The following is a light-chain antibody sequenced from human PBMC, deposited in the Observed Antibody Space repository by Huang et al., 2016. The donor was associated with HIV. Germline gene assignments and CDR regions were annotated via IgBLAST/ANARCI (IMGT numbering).Light chain of an antibody. CDR1: QAISNH. J-gene: IGKJ4*01. CDR2: DAS. Sequence: EIVLTQSPGTLSLFPGQTAILSCRASQAISNHLAWYQQKPGQAPRLLIYDASNRVTCISPRVSGSGSVTYFTLTISSLEPGDFAVYYYQQRDYWLTFGGGTTVE. V-gene: IGKV3-11*01. CDR3: QQRDYWLT.